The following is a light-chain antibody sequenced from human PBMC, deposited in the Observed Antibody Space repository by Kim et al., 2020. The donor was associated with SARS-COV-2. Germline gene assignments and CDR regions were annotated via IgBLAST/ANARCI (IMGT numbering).Light chain of an antibody. CDR1: QGISSH. CDR2: AAS. V-gene: IGKV1-9*01. J-gene: IGKJ4*01. CDR3: QQLNTYPRLT. Sequence: DIQLTQSPSFLSASVGDRVTITCRASQGISSHLAWYQQKPGKAPKLLIYAASTLQSGVPSRFSGSGSGTEFTLTISSLQPEDFATYYCQQLNTYPRLTFGGGTKLEIK.